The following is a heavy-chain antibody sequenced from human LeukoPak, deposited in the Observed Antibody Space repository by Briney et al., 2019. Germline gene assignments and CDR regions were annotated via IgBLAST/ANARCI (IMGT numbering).Heavy chain of an antibody. CDR1: GFTFSSYA. CDR3: ARRGAAMDV. Sequence: GGSLRLSCAASGFTFSSYAMRWVRQAPGKGLEWVSVIWDDGSEKYYADSVRGRFTISRDNSKNTLYLQMNSPRAEDTAVYYCARRGAAMDVWGKGTTVTVSS. CDR2: IWDDGSEK. D-gene: IGHD1-26*01. J-gene: IGHJ6*04. V-gene: IGHV3-33*08.